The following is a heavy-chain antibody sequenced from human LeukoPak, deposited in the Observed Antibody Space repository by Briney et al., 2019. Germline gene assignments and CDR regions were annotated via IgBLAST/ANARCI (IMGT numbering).Heavy chain of an antibody. V-gene: IGHV3-20*04. D-gene: IGHD5-18*01. CDR2: INWNGGGT. Sequence: GGSLRLSCAVSGFTFDDYGMSWVRQAPGKGLEWVSGINWNGGGTGYADSVKGRFTISRDNAKNSLYLQMNSLRAEDTALYYCARDVGYSYGTYFDYWGQGTLVTVSS. J-gene: IGHJ4*02. CDR3: ARDVGYSYGTYFDY. CDR1: GFTFDDYG.